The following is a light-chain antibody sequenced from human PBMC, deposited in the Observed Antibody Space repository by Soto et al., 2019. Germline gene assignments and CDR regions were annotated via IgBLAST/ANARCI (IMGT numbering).Light chain of an antibody. Sequence: QSVLTQPPSASGTPGQGVTISCSGSTSNIGSNYVYWYQQLPGTAPKLLIYRNNQRPSGVPDRFSVSKSGTSASLAISGLRSEDEADYFCATWDDSLNGFYVFGTGTKVTVL. J-gene: IGLJ1*01. V-gene: IGLV1-47*01. CDR2: RNN. CDR1: TSNIGSNY. CDR3: ATWDDSLNGFYV.